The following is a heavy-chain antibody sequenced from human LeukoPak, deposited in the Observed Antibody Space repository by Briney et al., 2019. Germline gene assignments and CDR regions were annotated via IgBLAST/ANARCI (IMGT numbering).Heavy chain of an antibody. V-gene: IGHV4-38-2*02. CDR1: ASSISSGYF. CDR3: ARVVASTSIVS. D-gene: IGHD2-15*01. Sequence: RSATLSLSCTVSASSISSGYFWGWLRPPPGTGPEWIGSIFHSGSVYYNPSLQSRVTISVDTSTNRFSLKLTSVTAADTALYYCARVVASTSIVSWGQGTLVTVSS. CDR2: IFHSGSV. J-gene: IGHJ4*02.